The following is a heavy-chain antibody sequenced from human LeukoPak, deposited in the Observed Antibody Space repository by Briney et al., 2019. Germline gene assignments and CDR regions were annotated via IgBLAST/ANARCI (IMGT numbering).Heavy chain of an antibody. Sequence: GGSLRLSCAASGFTYDTYAMHWVRQAPGEGLEWMAVIWYDGSRKEYADSVKGRFTVSRDNSKNTLYLEMNSLRAEDTAVYYCAKDEVFNRLGSYLRTDAFDIWGQGTMVTVSS. J-gene: IGHJ3*02. CDR2: IWYDGSRK. V-gene: IGHV3-33*06. CDR3: AKDEVFNRLGSYLRTDAFDI. CDR1: GFTYDTYA. D-gene: IGHD3-10*01.